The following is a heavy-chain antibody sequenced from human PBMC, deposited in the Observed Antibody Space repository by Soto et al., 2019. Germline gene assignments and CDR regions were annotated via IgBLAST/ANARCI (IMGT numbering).Heavy chain of an antibody. Sequence: SETLSLTCTVSCGSISSGDYYWSWIRQPPGKGLEWIGYIYYSGSTYYNPSLKSRVTISVDTSKNQFSLKLSSVTAADTAVYYCARDSGVLTGYYYGMDVWGQGTTVTVSS. CDR1: CGSISSGDYY. V-gene: IGHV4-30-4*01. D-gene: IGHD3-9*01. CDR2: IYYSGST. CDR3: ARDSGVLTGYYYGMDV. J-gene: IGHJ6*02.